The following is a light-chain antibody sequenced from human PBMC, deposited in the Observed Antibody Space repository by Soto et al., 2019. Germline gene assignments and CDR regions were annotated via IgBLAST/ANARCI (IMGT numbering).Light chain of an antibody. CDR3: QQGSSFPLT. CDR2: DAS. V-gene: IGKV1-12*01. Sequence: DIQMTQSPSSVSASVGDRLTITCRASQRIGKWLAWYQQKPGKAPKVLIYDASSLQTGVPSRFSGSGSGTDFTLTISSLQPEDVATYFGQQGSSFPLTFGQVTRVGIK. CDR1: QRIGKW. J-gene: IGKJ1*01.